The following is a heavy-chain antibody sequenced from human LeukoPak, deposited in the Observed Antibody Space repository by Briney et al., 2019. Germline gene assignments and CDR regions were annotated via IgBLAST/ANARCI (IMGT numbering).Heavy chain of an antibody. CDR3: ARGVIASGGNDFDY. D-gene: IGHD6-13*01. J-gene: IGHJ4*02. CDR2: ISGSSSYI. V-gene: IGHV3-21*06. CDR1: GFTFSSYS. Sequence: GGSLRLSCAASGFTFSSYSMNWVRQAPGKGLEWVSSISGSSSYIYYADSVKGRFTISRDNAKNSLYLQMNSLRAEDTAVYYCARGVIASGGNDFDYWGQGTLVTVSS.